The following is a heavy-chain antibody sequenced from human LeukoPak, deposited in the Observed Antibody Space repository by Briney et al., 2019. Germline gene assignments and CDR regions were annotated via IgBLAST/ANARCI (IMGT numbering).Heavy chain of an antibody. V-gene: IGHV1-18*01. CDR3: ARDFHSSGYYHYFHY. J-gene: IGHJ4*02. Sequence: ASVEVSCKASGYTFTSYGISWVRQAPGQALEWMGWISGYNGNTNYAQKLQGRVTMTTDTSTSTAYMEPRSLRSDDTAVYYCARDFHSSGYYHYFHYWGQGTLVTVSS. CDR2: ISGYNGNT. CDR1: GYTFTSYG. D-gene: IGHD3-22*01.